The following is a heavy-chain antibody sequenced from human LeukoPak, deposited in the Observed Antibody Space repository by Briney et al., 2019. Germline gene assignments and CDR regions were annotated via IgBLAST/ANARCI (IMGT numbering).Heavy chain of an antibody. CDR1: GSIFPSYW. Sequence: GGSRTTSWQCSGSIFPSYWITWARQLPGKGLEWMGRSALSDSCAYYSPSFEGHVTISADTSISTAYLHWSSLKASDTGMHYCARVAKVASGYYALFDVWGQGTLVTV. CDR3: ARVAKVASGYYALFDV. CDR2: SALSDSCA. J-gene: IGHJ4*02. D-gene: IGHD3-22*01. V-gene: IGHV5-10-1*01.